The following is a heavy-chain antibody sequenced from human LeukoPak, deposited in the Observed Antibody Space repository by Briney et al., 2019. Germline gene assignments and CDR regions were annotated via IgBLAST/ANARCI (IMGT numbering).Heavy chain of an antibody. V-gene: IGHV3-74*01. CDR1: GLTLSSYW. Sequence: GGSLRVSCAVSGLTLSSYWMHWVRQVPGRGLEWVSCINSDGSRTSYADSVKGRFTISRDNAKNTGNLQMNSLRADDTAIYYCARAPWLHLDYWGQGILVTVSS. J-gene: IGHJ4*02. CDR2: INSDGSRT. D-gene: IGHD5-12*01. CDR3: ARAPWLHLDY.